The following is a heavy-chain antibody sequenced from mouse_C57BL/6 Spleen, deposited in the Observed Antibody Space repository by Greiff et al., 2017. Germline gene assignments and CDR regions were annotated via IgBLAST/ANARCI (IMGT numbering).Heavy chain of an antibody. CDR1: GYTFTDYN. D-gene: IGHD1-1*01. CDR3: TRGDYYGRDY. CDR2: IIPNNGGT. Sequence: VQLQQSGPELVKPGASVKMSCKASGYTFTDYNMHWVQQSHGKSLEWIGYIIPNNGGTSSNQKFKGKATLTVNKSSSTANMEIRSMTSEDAAVYDCTRGDYYGRDYWGQGTTLTVSS. J-gene: IGHJ2*01. V-gene: IGHV1-22*01.